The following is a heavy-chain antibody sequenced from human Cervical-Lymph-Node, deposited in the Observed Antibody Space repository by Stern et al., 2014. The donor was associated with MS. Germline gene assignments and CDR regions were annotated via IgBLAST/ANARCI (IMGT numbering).Heavy chain of an antibody. CDR2: IAPSDSDV. Sequence: VQLVQSGVEVKKPGESLRISCKGSGYSFTTYWIFWGRQKPGKGLECMGRIAPSDSDVDYSPSFQGHVTISADNSISTAYLQWSSLKASDTAVYYCARIPHYFYGSRSYAPFDSWGQGTLVTVSS. V-gene: IGHV5-10-1*03. J-gene: IGHJ4*02. CDR3: ARIPHYFYGSRSYAPFDS. CDR1: GYSFTTYW. D-gene: IGHD3-10*01.